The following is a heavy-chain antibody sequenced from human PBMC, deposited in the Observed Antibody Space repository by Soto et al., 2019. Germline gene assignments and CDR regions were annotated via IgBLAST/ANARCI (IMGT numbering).Heavy chain of an antibody. CDR2: MNSKSGNT. CDR1: GYTFIDYD. J-gene: IGHJ4*02. Sequence: QVQLEQSGAEVKKPGASVKVSCKPSGYTFIDYDVNWVRQATGQGLEWMGWMNSKSGNTGYAQKFQGRVTMTRDTSISTAYMELSSLRSEDTAVYFCARDLYRRGTYYAFDNWGQGTLVTVSS. D-gene: IGHD1-26*01. CDR3: ARDLYRRGTYYAFDN. V-gene: IGHV1-8*02.